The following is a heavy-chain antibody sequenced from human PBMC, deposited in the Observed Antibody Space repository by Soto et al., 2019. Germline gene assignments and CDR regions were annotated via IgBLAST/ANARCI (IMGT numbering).Heavy chain of an antibody. CDR2: INHSGST. CDR1: CGSFIGYY. Sequence: SETLSLTCAFYCGSFIGYYWSWIRQPPGKGLEWIGEINHSGSTNYNPSLKSRVTISVDTSKNQFSLKLSSVTAADTAVYYCARAIFGVVTLNWFDPWGQGTLVTVSS. CDR3: ARAIFGVVTLNWFDP. J-gene: IGHJ5*02. D-gene: IGHD3-3*01. V-gene: IGHV4-34*01.